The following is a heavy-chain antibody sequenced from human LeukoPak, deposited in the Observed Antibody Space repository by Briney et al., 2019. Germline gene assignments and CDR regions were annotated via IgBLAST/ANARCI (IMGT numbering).Heavy chain of an antibody. CDR1: GFTFSNYG. CDR3: ARVSDYSNYFDY. D-gene: IGHD4-11*01. Sequence: PGGSLRLSCAGSGFTFSNYGMHWVRQAPGKGLEWVTLISYDGSNKYYADSVKGRFTISRDNSKNTLYLQMNSLRAEDTAVYYCARVSDYSNYFDYWGQGTLVTVSS. J-gene: IGHJ4*02. CDR2: ISYDGSNK. V-gene: IGHV3-30*03.